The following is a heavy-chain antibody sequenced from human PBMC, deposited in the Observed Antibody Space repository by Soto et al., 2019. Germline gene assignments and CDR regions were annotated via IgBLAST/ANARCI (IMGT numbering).Heavy chain of an antibody. J-gene: IGHJ4*02. CDR1: GYTVTSYD. CDR2: ISAYNGNT. CDR3: ATMGGYCSGGSCYNFDY. D-gene: IGHD2-15*01. Sequence: ASVKVSCKASGYTVTSYDITWVRQAPGQGLEWMGWISAYNGNTNYAQKLQGRVTMTTDTSTSTAYMELRSLRSDGTAVYYCATMGGYCSGGSCYNFDYWGQGTLVTVSS. V-gene: IGHV1-18*01.